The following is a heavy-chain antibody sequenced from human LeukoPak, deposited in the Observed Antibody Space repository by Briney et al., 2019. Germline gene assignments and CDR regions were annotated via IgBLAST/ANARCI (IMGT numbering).Heavy chain of an antibody. D-gene: IGHD3-10*01. J-gene: IGHJ4*02. Sequence: GGSLRLSCAVSGITLSNYGMSWVRQAPGKGLEWVAGISGSGGSTNYADSVKGRFTISRDNPKNTLYLQMNSLRAEDTALYFCAKRGVVVRVILVGFHKEAYYFDSWGQGALVTVSS. CDR1: GITLSNYG. V-gene: IGHV3-23*01. CDR3: AKRGVVVRVILVGFHKEAYYFDS. CDR2: ISGSGGST.